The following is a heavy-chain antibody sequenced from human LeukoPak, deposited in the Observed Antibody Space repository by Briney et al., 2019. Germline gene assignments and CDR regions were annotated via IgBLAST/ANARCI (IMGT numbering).Heavy chain of an antibody. Sequence: GGSLRLSCAASGLTFSSYAMNWVRQAPGKGLQWVSSISGTSSYIYYADSVKGRFTISRDNAKNSLYLQMNSLRAEDTAMYYCARGTIFGVAPHNWGQGTLVTVSS. J-gene: IGHJ4*02. CDR2: ISGTSSYI. CDR1: GLTFSSYA. D-gene: IGHD3-3*01. V-gene: IGHV3-21*01. CDR3: ARGTIFGVAPHN.